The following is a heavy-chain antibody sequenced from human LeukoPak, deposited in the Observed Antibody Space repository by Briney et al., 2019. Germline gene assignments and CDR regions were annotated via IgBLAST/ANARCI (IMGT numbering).Heavy chain of an antibody. V-gene: IGHV3-30-3*01. CDR2: ISYDGSNK. D-gene: IGHD2-2*01. Sequence: PGGSLRLSCAASGFTFSSYAMRWVRQAPGKGLEWVAVISYDGSNKYYADSVKGRFTISRDNSKNTLYLQVNSLRAEDTAVYYCARGLWAIVVVPAALIDYWGQGTLVTVSS. J-gene: IGHJ4*02. CDR1: GFTFSSYA. CDR3: ARGLWAIVVVPAALIDY.